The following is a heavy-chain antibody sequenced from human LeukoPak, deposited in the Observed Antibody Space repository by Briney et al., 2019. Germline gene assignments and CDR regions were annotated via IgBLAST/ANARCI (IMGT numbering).Heavy chain of an antibody. CDR1: GFTFINAW. Sequence: GGSLRLSCAASGFTFINAWMSWVRQAPGKGLEWVGRIKSKTDGGTTDYAAPVKGRFTISRDDSKNTLYLQMNSLKTEDTAVYYCTTNLYCSSTSCYFDYWGQGTLVTVSS. V-gene: IGHV3-15*01. J-gene: IGHJ4*02. CDR2: IKSKTDGGTT. CDR3: TTNLYCSSTSCYFDY. D-gene: IGHD2-2*01.